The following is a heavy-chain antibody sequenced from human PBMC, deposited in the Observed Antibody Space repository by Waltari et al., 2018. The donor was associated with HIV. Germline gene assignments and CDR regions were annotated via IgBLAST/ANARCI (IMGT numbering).Heavy chain of an antibody. CDR3: ARDVDVGATDY. Sequence: QVQLVQSGAEVKKPGASVKVSCKASGYTFTDYYVQWVRQAPGQGLEWMGWINSYTGATYYRHRFQGRVSMTRDTSINTAYMELRRLTSDDTATYYCARDVDVGATDYWGQGTLVTVSS. J-gene: IGHJ4*02. V-gene: IGHV1-2*07. CDR2: INSYTGAT. CDR1: GYTFTDYY. D-gene: IGHD1-26*01.